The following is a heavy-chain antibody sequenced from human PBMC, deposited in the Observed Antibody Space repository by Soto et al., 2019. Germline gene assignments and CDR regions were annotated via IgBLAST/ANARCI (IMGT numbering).Heavy chain of an antibody. CDR1: GGSISSGGYY. CDR2: IYYSGST. D-gene: IGHD3-10*01. V-gene: IGHV4-31*03. J-gene: IGHJ3*02. CDR3: ARPTLYGSGYDAFDI. Sequence: PSETLSLTCTVSGGSISSGGYYWSWIRQHPGKGLEWIGYIYYSGSTYYNPSLKSRVTISVDTSKNQFSLKLSSVTAADTAVYYCARPTLYGSGYDAFDIWGQGTIVTVSS.